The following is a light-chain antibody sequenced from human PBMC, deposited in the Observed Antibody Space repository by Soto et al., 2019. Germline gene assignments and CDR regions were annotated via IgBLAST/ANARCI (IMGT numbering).Light chain of an antibody. V-gene: IGKV1-39*01. CDR2: SAS. Sequence: QMTQSPAALSASIGDSVTIACRASQTVSKFLNWYQQKPGKVPDLLIYSASTLYSGVPSRFSGSGSGTEFTLTISNLQPEDFATYYCQQTYSLPRTFAQGTKVDIK. J-gene: IGKJ1*01. CDR1: QTVSKF. CDR3: QQTYSLPRT.